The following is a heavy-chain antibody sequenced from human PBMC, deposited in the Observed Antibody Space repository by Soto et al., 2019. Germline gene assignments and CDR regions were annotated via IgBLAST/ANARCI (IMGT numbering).Heavy chain of an antibody. J-gene: IGHJ6*03. D-gene: IGHD6-13*01. V-gene: IGHV3-23*01. CDR1: GFTFSSYA. Sequence: GGSLRLSCAASGFTFSSYAMSWVRQAPGKGLEWVSAISGSGGSTYYADSVKGRFTISRDNSKNTLYLQMNSLRAEDTAVYYCAKIPPIAAAGTNYYYYMDVWGKGTTVTVSS. CDR3: AKIPPIAAAGTNYYYYMDV. CDR2: ISGSGGST.